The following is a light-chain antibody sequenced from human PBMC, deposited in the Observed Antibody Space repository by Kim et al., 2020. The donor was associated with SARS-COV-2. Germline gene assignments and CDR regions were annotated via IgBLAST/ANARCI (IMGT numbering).Light chain of an antibody. CDR2: GAS. CDR1: QSVSTGY. CDR3: QLYGSSHPIT. V-gene: IGKV3-20*01. Sequence: EIVLTQSPGTLSLSPGERATLSCRASQSVSTGYLAWYHQKPGQALRLLIYGASSRAIGIPDRFSGSGSGTDFTLTISRLDPEDFGVYYCQLYGSSHPITFGQGTRLEIK. J-gene: IGKJ5*01.